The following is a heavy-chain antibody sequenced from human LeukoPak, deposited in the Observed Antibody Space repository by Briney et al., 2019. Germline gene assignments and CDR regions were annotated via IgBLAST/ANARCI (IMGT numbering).Heavy chain of an antibody. CDR3: ARDSSGDYWYFGL. CDR2: LYSIGST. CDR1: GGSISSGGYY. J-gene: IGHJ2*01. V-gene: IGHV4-31*03. Sequence: PPQTLSLTCTVSGGSISSGGYYWSWIRQHPEKGLEWIGYLYSIGSTYYNPSLKSRATISVDTSKNQVSLKMSSVTAADTAVYYCARDSSGDYWYFGLWGRGTLVTVSS. D-gene: IGHD4-17*01.